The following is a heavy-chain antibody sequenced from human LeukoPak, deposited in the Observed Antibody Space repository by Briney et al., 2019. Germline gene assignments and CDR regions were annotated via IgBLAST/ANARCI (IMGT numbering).Heavy chain of an antibody. CDR2: ISSSSSTI. CDR3: ARDLDYDGSGYLDAFDI. Sequence: GGSLRLSCAASGFTFSSYSMNWVRQAPGKGLEWVSYISSSSSTIYYADSVKGRFTISRDNAKNSLYLQMNSLRAEDTAVYYCARDLDYDGSGYLDAFDIWGQGTMVTVSS. CDR1: GFTFSSYS. J-gene: IGHJ3*02. V-gene: IGHV3-48*04. D-gene: IGHD3-22*01.